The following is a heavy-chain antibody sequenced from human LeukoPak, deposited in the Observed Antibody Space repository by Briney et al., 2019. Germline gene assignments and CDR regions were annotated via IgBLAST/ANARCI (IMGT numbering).Heavy chain of an antibody. CDR3: ARWGSNVIGNY. CDR1: GGSFSGYY. V-gene: IGHV4-34*01. CDR2: IYHSGST. D-gene: IGHD3-16*01. J-gene: IGHJ4*02. Sequence: SETLSLTCAAYGGSFSGYYWSWIRQPPGKGLEWIGSIYHSGSTYYNPSLKSRVTISVDTSKNQFSLKLSSVTAADTAVYYCARWGSNVIGNYWGQGTLVTVSS.